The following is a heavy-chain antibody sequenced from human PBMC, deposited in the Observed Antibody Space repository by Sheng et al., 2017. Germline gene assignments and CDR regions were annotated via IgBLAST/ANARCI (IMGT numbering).Heavy chain of an antibody. Sequence: QVQLVESGGGLVKSGGSLRLSCAASGFTFDNYYMTWIRQPPGKGLESISYLSPSGSTIYHADSAKGRFTISRDNSKKSLYLQMNSLRAEDTAMYFCASLTMVEGSAYWGQGTLVTVSS. V-gene: IGHV3-11*04. D-gene: IGHD3-10*01. CDR3: ASLTMVEGSAY. CDR2: LSPSGSTI. J-gene: IGHJ4*02. CDR1: GFTFDNYY.